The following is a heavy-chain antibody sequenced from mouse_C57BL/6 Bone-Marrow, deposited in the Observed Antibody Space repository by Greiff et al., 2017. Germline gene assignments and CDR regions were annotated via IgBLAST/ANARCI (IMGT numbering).Heavy chain of an antibody. CDR2: IYPGDGDT. V-gene: IGHV1-80*01. J-gene: IGHJ1*03. CDR3: ARWYYGSSIWYFDV. D-gene: IGHD1-1*01. CDR1: GYAFSSYW. Sequence: VHLVESGAELVKPGASVKISCKASGYAFSSYWMNWVKQRPGKGLEWIGQIYPGDGDTNYNGKFKGKATLTADKSSSTAYMQLSSLTSEDSAVYFCARWYYGSSIWYFDVWGTGTTVTVSS.